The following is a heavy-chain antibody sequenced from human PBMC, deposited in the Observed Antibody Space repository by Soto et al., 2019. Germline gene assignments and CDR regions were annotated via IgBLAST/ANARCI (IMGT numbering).Heavy chain of an antibody. D-gene: IGHD2-2*01. J-gene: IGHJ6*02. Sequence: GESLKISCKGSGYSFTSYWIGWVRQMPGKGLEWMGIIYPGDSDTRYSPSFQGQVTISADKSISTAYLQWSSLKASDTAMYYCARRGVRLGYCSSTRCYPRYYYGMDVWGQGTTGNVSS. CDR2: IYPGDSDT. CDR1: GYSFTSYW. V-gene: IGHV5-51*01. CDR3: ARRGVRLGYCSSTRCYPRYYYGMDV.